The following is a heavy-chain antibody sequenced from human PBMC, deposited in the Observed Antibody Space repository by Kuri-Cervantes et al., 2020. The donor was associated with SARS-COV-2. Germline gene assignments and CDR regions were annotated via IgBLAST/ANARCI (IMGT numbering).Heavy chain of an antibody. V-gene: IGHV1-2*02. CDR1: GYTFTSYG. J-gene: IGHJ3*02. CDR3: ARAGSTPAFLEWLSPDAFDI. Sequence: ASVKVSCKGSGYTFTSYGISWVRQAPGQGLEWMGWINPNSGGTNYAQKFQGRVTMTRDTSISTAYMELSRLRSDDTAVYYCARAGSTPAFLEWLSPDAFDIWGQGTMVTVSS. D-gene: IGHD3-3*02. CDR2: INPNSGGT.